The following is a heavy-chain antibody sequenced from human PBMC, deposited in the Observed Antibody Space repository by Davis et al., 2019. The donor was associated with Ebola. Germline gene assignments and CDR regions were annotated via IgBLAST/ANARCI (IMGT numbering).Heavy chain of an antibody. J-gene: IGHJ4*02. CDR3: ARESCPNSGPYCTYFEV. CDR2: MSYHESHT. D-gene: IGHD3-10*01. V-gene: IGHV3-30*03. Sequence: PGGSLRLSCAGFAFSFDTYGMRWVRQAPGKGLEGVASMSYHESHTSYIDSVKGRFTVSRDNSRNTLYLQMNSLRAEDTAVYFCARESCPNSGPYCTYFEVWGQGTQVTVSS. CDR1: AFSFDTYG.